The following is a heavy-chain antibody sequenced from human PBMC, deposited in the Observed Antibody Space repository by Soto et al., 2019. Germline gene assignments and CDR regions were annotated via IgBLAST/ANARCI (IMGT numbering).Heavy chain of an antibody. J-gene: IGHJ4*02. CDR1: GGSISSYY. CDR3: ASSSVEDTVSGFDY. CDR2: RYYSGST. V-gene: IGHV4-59*01. Sequence: QVQLQESGPGLVKPSETLSLTCTVSGGSISSYYWSWIRQPPGKGLEWIGYRYYSGSTNYNPSLKSRVTISVDTSKNQFSLKLSSVTAADTAVYYGASSSVEDTVSGFDYWGQGTLVTVSS. D-gene: IGHD3-10*01.